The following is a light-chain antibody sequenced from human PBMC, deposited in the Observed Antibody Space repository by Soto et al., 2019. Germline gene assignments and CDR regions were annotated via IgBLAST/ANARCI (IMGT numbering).Light chain of an antibody. Sequence: EIVLTQSPGTLSLSPGERATLSCRASQSVGSNFLAWYQQKPGQAPRILIFVASGRATGIPDRFSGSGSGTDFTLTISRLEPEDFAVYYCQQYGSLSWTFGQGTKVEIK. J-gene: IGKJ1*01. CDR3: QQYGSLSWT. CDR1: QSVGSNF. CDR2: VAS. V-gene: IGKV3-20*01.